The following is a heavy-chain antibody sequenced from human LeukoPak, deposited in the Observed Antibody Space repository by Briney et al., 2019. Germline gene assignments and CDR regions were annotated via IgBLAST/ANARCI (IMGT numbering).Heavy chain of an antibody. CDR1: GGSFSGYY. J-gene: IGHJ4*02. D-gene: IGHD2-2*01. CDR2: INHSGST. V-gene: IGHV4-34*01. Sequence: SETLSLTCAVYGGSFSGYYWSWIRQPPGKGLEGIGEINHSGSTNYNPSLKSRVTISVDTSKNQFSLKLSSVTAADTAVYYCARDNYCSSTSCYSDYWGQGTLVTVSS. CDR3: ARDNYCSSTSCYSDY.